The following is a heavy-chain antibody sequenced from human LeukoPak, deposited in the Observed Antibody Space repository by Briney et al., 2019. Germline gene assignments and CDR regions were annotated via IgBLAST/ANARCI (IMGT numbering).Heavy chain of an antibody. J-gene: IGHJ4*02. V-gene: IGHV3-7*01. CDR3: ARESGSVTSEVDFDY. CDR1: GFTFSLYS. CDR2: ILQDAGAK. D-gene: IGHD4-17*01. Sequence: QAGGSLRLSCAASGFTFSLYSMSWVRQAPGKGLEWVAFILQDAGAKDYVDSVKGRFTISRDNAKNSLYLQMNSLRLEDTAVYYCARESGSVTSEVDFDYWGQGTLVTVSS.